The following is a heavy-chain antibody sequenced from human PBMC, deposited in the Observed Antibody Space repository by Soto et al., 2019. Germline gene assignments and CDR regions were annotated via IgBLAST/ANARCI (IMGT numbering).Heavy chain of an antibody. D-gene: IGHD5-18*01. J-gene: IGHJ4*02. Sequence: SETLSLTCAVSGGSISSSNWWSWVRQPPGKGLEWIGEIYHSGSTNYNPSLKSRVTISVDKSKNQFSLKLSSVTAADTALYYCARQRKPVDTAMRTFDYWGQGTLVTVS. CDR3: ARQRKPVDTAMRTFDY. CDR1: GGSISSSNW. V-gene: IGHV4-4*02. CDR2: IYHSGST.